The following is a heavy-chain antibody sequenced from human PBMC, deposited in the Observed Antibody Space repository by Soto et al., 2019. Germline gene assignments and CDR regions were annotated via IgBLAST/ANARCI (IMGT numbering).Heavy chain of an antibody. CDR1: GGTFSSYA. CDR3: ARPTYSYAYYYYYGMDV. V-gene: IGHV1-69*06. CDR2: IIPIFGTA. Sequence: ASVKVSCKASGGTFSSYAISWVRQAPGQGLEWMGGIIPIFGTANYAQKFQGRVTITADKSTSIAYMELSSLRSEDTAVYYCARPTYSYAYYYYYGMDVWGQGTTVTVSS. J-gene: IGHJ6*02. D-gene: IGHD5-18*01.